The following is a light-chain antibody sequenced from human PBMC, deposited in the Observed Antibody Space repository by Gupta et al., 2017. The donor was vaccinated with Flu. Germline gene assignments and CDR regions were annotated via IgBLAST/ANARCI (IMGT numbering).Light chain of an antibody. CDR1: QSVGNN. CDR2: GAS. Sequence: EIIMTQSPATLSLSPGARATLSCRASQSVGNNVAWYQQRAGQAPRLLIYGASMRATGVPARVSGRGFGTEFTLTISSLESEDFAIFSCQQYDVWPGTFGPGTRVEVK. V-gene: IGKV3-15*01. CDR3: QQYDVWPGT. J-gene: IGKJ1*01.